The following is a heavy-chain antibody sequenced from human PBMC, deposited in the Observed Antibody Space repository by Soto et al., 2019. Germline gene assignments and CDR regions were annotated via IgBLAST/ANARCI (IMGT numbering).Heavy chain of an antibody. CDR3: ARDQWDEFGSEDCSGGSCYRFDY. CDR1: GYTFTSYG. V-gene: IGHV1-18*01. CDR2: ISAYNGNT. D-gene: IGHD2-15*01. J-gene: IGHJ4*02. Sequence: ASVKVSCKASGYTFTSYGISWVRQAPGQGLEWMGWISAYNGNTNYAQKLQGRVTMTTDTSTSTAYMELRSLRSDDTAVYYCARDQWDEFGSEDCSGGSCYRFDYWGQGTLVTVSS.